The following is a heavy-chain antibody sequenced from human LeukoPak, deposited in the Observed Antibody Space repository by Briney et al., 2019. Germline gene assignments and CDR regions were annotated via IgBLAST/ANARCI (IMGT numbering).Heavy chain of an antibody. CDR2: IRSKAYGGTT. D-gene: IGHD1-14*01. Sequence: PGGSLRLSCTASGFTFGDYAMSWFRQAPGKGLEWVGFIRSKAYGGTTEYAASVKGRFTISRDDSKGIAYLQMNSLKTEDTAVYYCTREDSTGAPFYYYYMDVWGKGTTVTVSS. CDR3: TREDSTGAPFYYYYMDV. V-gene: IGHV3-49*03. J-gene: IGHJ6*03. CDR1: GFTFGDYA.